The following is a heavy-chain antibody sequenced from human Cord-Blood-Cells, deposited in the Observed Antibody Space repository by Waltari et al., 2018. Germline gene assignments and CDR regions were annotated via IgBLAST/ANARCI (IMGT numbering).Heavy chain of an antibody. CDR1: AGAFRGYN. CDR2: INHSGST. J-gene: IGHJ2*01. CDR3: ARLRKRSWYFDL. Sequence: QVQLQQWGAGLLKPSATLSLPSAVFAGAFRGYNWSWTRPPPGKGLEWIGEINHSGSTNYNPSLNSRVTISVDTSKNQFSLKLSSVTAADTAVYYCARLRKRSWYFDLWGRGTLVTVSS. V-gene: IGHV4-34*01.